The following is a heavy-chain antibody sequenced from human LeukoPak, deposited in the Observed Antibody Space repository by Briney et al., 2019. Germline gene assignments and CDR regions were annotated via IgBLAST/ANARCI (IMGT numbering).Heavy chain of an antibody. J-gene: IGHJ4*02. CDR1: GGSFSGYY. CDR2: INHSGST. CDR3: ARGNPHSNNDY. D-gene: IGHD4-11*01. V-gene: IGHV4-34*01. Sequence: SETLSLTCAVYGGSFSGYYWSWIRQPPGKGLEWIGEINHSGSTNYNPSLKSRVTISVDTSKSQFSLKLSSVTAADTAVYYCARGNPHSNNDYWGQGTLVTVSS.